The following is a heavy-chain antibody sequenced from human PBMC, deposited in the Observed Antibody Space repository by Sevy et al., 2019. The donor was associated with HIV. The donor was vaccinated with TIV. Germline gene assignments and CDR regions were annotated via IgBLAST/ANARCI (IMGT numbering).Heavy chain of an antibody. Sequence: GGSLRLSCAASGFTFDDYAMHWVRQAPGKGLEWVSGISWNSGSIGYADSVKGRLTISRDNAKNSLYLQMNSLRAEDTALYYCAKVAYYYDSSGPFDPWGQGTLVTVSS. J-gene: IGHJ5*02. CDR2: ISWNSGSI. V-gene: IGHV3-9*01. CDR3: AKVAYYYDSSGPFDP. CDR1: GFTFDDYA. D-gene: IGHD3-22*01.